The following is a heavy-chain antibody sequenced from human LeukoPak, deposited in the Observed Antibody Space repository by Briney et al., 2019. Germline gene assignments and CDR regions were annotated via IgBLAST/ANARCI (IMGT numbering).Heavy chain of an antibody. CDR2: ISAYNGNT. V-gene: IGHV1-18*01. CDR1: GYTFTSYG. J-gene: IGHJ4*02. Sequence: ASVKVSCKASGYTFTSYGISWVRQAPGQGLEWMGWISAYNGNTNYAQKLQGRVTMTTDTPTSTAYMELRSLRSDDTAVYYCARDDTDTDYFDYWGQGTLVTVSS. D-gene: IGHD5-18*01. CDR3: ARDDTDTDYFDY.